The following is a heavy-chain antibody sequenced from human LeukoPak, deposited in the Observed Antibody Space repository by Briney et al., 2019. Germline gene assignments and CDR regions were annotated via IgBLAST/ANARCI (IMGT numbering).Heavy chain of an antibody. Sequence: GGSLRPSCAASGFTFTNYGMHWVRQAPGRGLEWVAVISYDGTYQSSADSVKGRFTISRDVSKNTLYLQMNSLRAEDTALYYCTKTGSSWHYFDSWGQGTLVTVSS. CDR3: TKTGSSWHYFDS. CDR2: ISYDGTYQ. CDR1: GFTFTNYG. D-gene: IGHD6-13*01. J-gene: IGHJ4*02. V-gene: IGHV3-30*18.